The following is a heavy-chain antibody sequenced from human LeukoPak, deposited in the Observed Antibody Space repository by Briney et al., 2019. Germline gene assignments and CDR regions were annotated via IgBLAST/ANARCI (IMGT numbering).Heavy chain of an antibody. CDR3: ARDWEEQLGPGAFDI. V-gene: IGHV4-61*02. J-gene: IGHJ3*02. CDR2: IYTSGST. Sequence: SQTLSLTCTVSGGSISSGSYYWSWIRQPAGKGLEWIGRIYTSGSTNYNPSLKSRVTISVDTSKNQFSLKLSSVTAADTAVYYCARDWEEQLGPGAFDIWGQGTMVTVSS. CDR1: GGSISSGSYY. D-gene: IGHD6-6*01.